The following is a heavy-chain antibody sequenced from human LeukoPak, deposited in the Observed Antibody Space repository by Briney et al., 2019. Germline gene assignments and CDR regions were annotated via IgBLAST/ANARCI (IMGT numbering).Heavy chain of an antibody. CDR1: GGTFSSYA. D-gene: IGHD3-22*01. CDR3: ARDFHYYDSSFDAFDI. V-gene: IGHV1-46*01. Sequence: ASVKVSCKASGGTFSSYAISWVRQAPGQGLEWMGIINPSGGSTSYAQKFQGRVTMTRDTSTSTVYMELSSLRSEDTAVYYCARDFHYYDSSFDAFDIWGQGTMVTVSS. CDR2: INPSGGST. J-gene: IGHJ3*02.